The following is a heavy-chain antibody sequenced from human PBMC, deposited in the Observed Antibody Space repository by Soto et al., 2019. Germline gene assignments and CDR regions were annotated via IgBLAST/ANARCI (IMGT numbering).Heavy chain of an antibody. Sequence: ASVKVSCKASGYTFTGYYMHWVRQAPGQGLEWMGWINPNSGGTNYAQKFQGRVTMTRDTSISTAYMELSRLRSDDTAVYYCAMQYYDFWSGLYYYTVWTSGAKGPRSPSP. CDR2: INPNSGGT. V-gene: IGHV1-2*02. J-gene: IGHJ6*02. CDR3: AMQYYDFWSGLYYYTVWTS. D-gene: IGHD3-3*01. CDR1: GYTFTGYY.